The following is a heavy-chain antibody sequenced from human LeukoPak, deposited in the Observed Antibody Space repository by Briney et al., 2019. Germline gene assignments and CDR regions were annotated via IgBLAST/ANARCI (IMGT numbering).Heavy chain of an antibody. CDR1: GGSISSYY. CDR3: ARVVMCGNGGSCYQSYYYYYGMDV. CDR2: IYTSGST. J-gene: IGHJ6*04. Sequence: SETLSLTCTVSGGSISSYYWSWIRQPAGKGLEWIGRIYTSGSTNYNPSLKSRVTMSVDTSKNQFSLKLSSVTAADTAVYYCARVVMCGNGGSCYQSYYYYYGMDVWGKGTTVTVSS. D-gene: IGHD2-15*01. V-gene: IGHV4-4*07.